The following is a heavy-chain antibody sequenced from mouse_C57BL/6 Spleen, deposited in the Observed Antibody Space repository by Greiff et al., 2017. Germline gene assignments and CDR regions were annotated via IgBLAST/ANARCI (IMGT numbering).Heavy chain of an antibody. CDR2: ISSGGSYT. Sequence: EVKLMESGGDLVKPGGSLKLSCAASGFTFSSYGMSWVRQTPDKRLEWVATISSGGSYTYYPDSVKGRFTISRDNAKNTLYLQMSSLKSEDTAMYYCARHDPHSSYVDYWGQGTTLTVSS. V-gene: IGHV5-6*01. CDR1: GFTFSSYG. J-gene: IGHJ2*01. CDR3: ARHDPHSSYVDY. D-gene: IGHD1-1*01.